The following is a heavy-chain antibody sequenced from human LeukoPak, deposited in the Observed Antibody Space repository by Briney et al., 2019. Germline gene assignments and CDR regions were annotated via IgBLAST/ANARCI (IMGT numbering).Heavy chain of an antibody. D-gene: IGHD6-13*01. CDR3: ARGASLIAAGYFDY. CDR1: GFTFSSYS. J-gene: IGHJ4*02. Sequence: GGSLRLPCAASGFTFSSYSMNWVRQAPGKGLEWVSSISSSSSYIYYADSVKGRFTISRDNAKNSLYLQMNSLRAEDTAVYYCARGASLIAAGYFDYWGQGTLVTVSS. V-gene: IGHV3-21*01. CDR2: ISSSSSYI.